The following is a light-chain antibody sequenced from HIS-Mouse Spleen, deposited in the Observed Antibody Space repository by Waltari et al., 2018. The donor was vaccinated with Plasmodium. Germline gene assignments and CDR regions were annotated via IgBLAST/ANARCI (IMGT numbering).Light chain of an antibody. Sequence: QSALTQPASVSRSPRHSLTISCTGTSNDVGSYNLVSWYQQHPGKAPKLMIYEGSKRPSGVSNRFSGSKSGNTASLTISGLQAEDEADYYCCSYAGSRVFGGGTKLTVL. J-gene: IGLJ2*01. CDR2: EGS. V-gene: IGLV2-23*01. CDR3: CSYAGSRV. CDR1: SNDVGSYNL.